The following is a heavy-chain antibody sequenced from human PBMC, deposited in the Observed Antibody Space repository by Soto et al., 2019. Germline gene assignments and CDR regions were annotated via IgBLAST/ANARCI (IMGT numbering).Heavy chain of an antibody. D-gene: IGHD2-15*01. J-gene: IGHJ3*02. V-gene: IGHV3-66*01. CDR1: GLFVSSTY. CDR3: VREPRYCSGGSCSITGDAFDI. CDR2: ISNGGDT. Sequence: EVELVESGGGLVQPGGSLRLSCAASGLFVSSTYMNWVRQAPGKGLEWVSVISNGGDTHYADSVKGRFCLSRDISKNTLHLQMSSLRVEDTAVYYCVREPRYCSGGSCSITGDAFDIWGQGTMVTVSS.